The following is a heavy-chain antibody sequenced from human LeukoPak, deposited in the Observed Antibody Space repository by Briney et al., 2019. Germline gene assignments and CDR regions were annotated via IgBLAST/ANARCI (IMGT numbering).Heavy chain of an antibody. CDR3: ASYSYGSGSYQRYFDY. CDR1: GGPVRSSAYY. J-gene: IGHJ4*02. D-gene: IGHD3-10*01. CDR2: IFYSGST. V-gene: IGHV4-39*07. Sequence: SESLSLTCSVSGGPVRSSAYYWGWVRQPPGKGLEWIGYIFYSGSTSYNPSLKSRVTISVDTSKNQFSLELCSVTAADTAVYYCASYSYGSGSYQRYFDYXXXGXLVTVSS.